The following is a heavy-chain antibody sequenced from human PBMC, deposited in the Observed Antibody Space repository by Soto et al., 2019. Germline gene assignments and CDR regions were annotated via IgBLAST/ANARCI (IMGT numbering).Heavy chain of an antibody. J-gene: IGHJ4*02. CDR1: GFTFSSYA. V-gene: IGHV3-30-3*01. D-gene: IGHD3-10*01. Sequence: GGSLRLSCAASGFTFSSYAMHWVRQAPGKGLEWVAVISYDGSNKYYADSVKGRFTISRDNSKNTLYLQMNSLRAEDTAVYYCARAELRYYFDYWGQGTLVTVS. CDR3: ARAELRYYFDY. CDR2: ISYDGSNK.